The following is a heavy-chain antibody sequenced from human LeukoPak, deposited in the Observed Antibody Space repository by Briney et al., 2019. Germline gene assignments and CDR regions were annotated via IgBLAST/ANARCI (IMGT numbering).Heavy chain of an antibody. CDR1: GGTFSSYA. CDR3: ATRGYNWAFDI. D-gene: IGHD5-24*01. Sequence: SVKVSCKASGGTFSSYAISWVRQAPGQGLEWMGGIIPIFGTANYAQKFQGRVTITADKSTSTAYMELSSLRSEDTAVYYCATRGYNWAFDIWGQGTMVTVSS. V-gene: IGHV1-69*06. CDR2: IIPIFGTA. J-gene: IGHJ3*02.